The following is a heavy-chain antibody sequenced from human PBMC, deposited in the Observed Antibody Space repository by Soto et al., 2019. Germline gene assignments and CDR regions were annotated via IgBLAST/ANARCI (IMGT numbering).Heavy chain of an antibody. J-gene: IGHJ3*02. CDR2: IWYDGSNK. Sequence: QVQLVESGGGVVQTWRSLRLSCAAYGFTFSSYGMHWVRKAPGKGLEWVAVIWYDGSNKYYADSVKGRFTISRDNSKNTQYLQMNSRRAEDTAGYYCARDPGLWVVGATVAFDIWAQGTMVTVSS. CDR1: GFTFSSYG. D-gene: IGHD1-26*01. V-gene: IGHV3-33*01. CDR3: ARDPGLWVVGATVAFDI.